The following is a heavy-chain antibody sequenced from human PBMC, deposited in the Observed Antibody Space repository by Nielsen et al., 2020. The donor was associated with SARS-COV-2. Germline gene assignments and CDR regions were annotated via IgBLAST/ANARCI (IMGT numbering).Heavy chain of an antibody. Sequence: ASVKVSCKASGYTSTNFHIHWVRQAPGQRLEWMGWIQVGSGNTKYSPKFQGRVTFTSDTSATTAHMELSSLKSEDTAVYFCVIVTAALAFDPWGQGSLVTVSS. D-gene: IGHD3-16*02. CDR1: GYTSTNFH. V-gene: IGHV1-3*01. CDR3: VIVTAALAFDP. J-gene: IGHJ5*02. CDR2: IQVGSGNT.